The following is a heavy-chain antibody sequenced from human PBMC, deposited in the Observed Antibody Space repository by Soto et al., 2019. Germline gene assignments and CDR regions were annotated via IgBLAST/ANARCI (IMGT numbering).Heavy chain of an antibody. CDR2: IYYSGST. V-gene: IGHV4-39*01. Sequence: SETLSLTCTVSGGSISSSSYYWGWIRQPPGKGLEWIGSIYYSGSTYYNPSLKSRVTISVDTSKNQFSLKLSSVTAADTAVYYCARRDTAMVTDYWGQGTQVTVSS. J-gene: IGHJ4*02. CDR3: ARRDTAMVTDY. D-gene: IGHD5-18*01. CDR1: GGSISSSSYY.